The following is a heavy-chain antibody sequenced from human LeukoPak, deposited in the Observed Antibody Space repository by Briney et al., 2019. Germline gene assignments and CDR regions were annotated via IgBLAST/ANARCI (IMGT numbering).Heavy chain of an antibody. CDR2: IYYTGHT. J-gene: IGHJ6*02. CDR3: ARGPDPGKVGAAIYYYYGMDV. Sequence: SETLSLTCTVSSGSINSFYWSWIRQPPGKGLEWIGYIYYTGHTNYNPSLKSRVTISIDTSKNQFSLKLSSVTAADTAVYYCARGPDPGKVGAAIYYYYGMDVWGQGTTVTVSS. D-gene: IGHD1-26*01. CDR1: SGSINSFY. V-gene: IGHV4-59*12.